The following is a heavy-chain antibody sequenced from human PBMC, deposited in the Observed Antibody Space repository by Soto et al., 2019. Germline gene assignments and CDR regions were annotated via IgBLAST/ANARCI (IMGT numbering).Heavy chain of an antibody. CDR2: MFYSGST. CDR3: ARGFYSNYDYYGMEV. V-gene: IGHV4-31*03. D-gene: IGHD4-4*01. J-gene: IGHJ6*02. CDR1: GCSITSGDFY. Sequence: QVQLQESGPGLVKPSQTLSLTCTVSGCSITSGDFYWSWIRQHPGKGLEWIGLMFYSGSTSYNPSLKSRVIISVDTSKNHFSLKLSSVTAADTAVYYCARGFYSNYDYYGMEVWGQGTTVTVSS.